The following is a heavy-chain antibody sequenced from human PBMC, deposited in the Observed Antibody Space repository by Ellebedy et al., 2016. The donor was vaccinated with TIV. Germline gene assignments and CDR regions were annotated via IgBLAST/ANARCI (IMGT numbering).Heavy chain of an antibody. J-gene: IGHJ6*02. CDR2: IRSDGSNK. Sequence: GESLKISCAASGFSTSGMHWVRQAPGKGLEWVAFIRSDGSNKYYADSVKGRFTISRDNSKNTLDLQMTSLRPEDKALYYCVKGAYPVPTVMAVWGQGTMVIVSS. CDR3: VKGAYPVPTVMAV. D-gene: IGHD3-16*01. V-gene: IGHV3-30*02. CDR1: GFSTSG.